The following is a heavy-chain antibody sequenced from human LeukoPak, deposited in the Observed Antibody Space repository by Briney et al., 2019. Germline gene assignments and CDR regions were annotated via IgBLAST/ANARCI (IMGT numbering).Heavy chain of an antibody. Sequence: ASVKVSCKASGGTFSSYAISWVRQAPGQGLEWMGGIIPIFGTANYAQKFQGRVTITADESTSTAYMELSSLRSEDTAVYYCANPRYDSSGYYYVDWGQGTLVTVSS. CDR1: GGTFSSYA. CDR2: IIPIFGTA. CDR3: ANPRYDSSGYYYVD. D-gene: IGHD3-22*01. J-gene: IGHJ4*02. V-gene: IGHV1-69*13.